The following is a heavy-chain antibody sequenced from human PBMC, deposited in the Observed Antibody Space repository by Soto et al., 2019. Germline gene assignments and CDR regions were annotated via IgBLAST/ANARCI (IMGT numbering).Heavy chain of an antibody. CDR2: ISAYNGNT. CDR3: ASQAYSRYYYYYYGMDV. CDR1: GYTFTSYG. D-gene: IGHD2-21*01. Sequence: GASVKVSCEASGYTFTSYGISWVRQAPGQGLEWMGWISAYNGNTNYAQKLQGRVTMTTDTSTSTAYMELRSLRSDDTAVYYCASQAYSRYYYYYYGMDVWGQGTTVTVSS. V-gene: IGHV1-18*01. J-gene: IGHJ6*02.